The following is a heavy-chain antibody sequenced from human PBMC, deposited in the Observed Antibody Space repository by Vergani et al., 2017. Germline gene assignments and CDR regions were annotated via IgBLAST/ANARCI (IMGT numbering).Heavy chain of an antibody. V-gene: IGHV4-39*01. CDR1: GGSISSSSYY. J-gene: IGHJ5*01. CDR3: ATGDSGFES. D-gene: IGHD5-12*01. Sequence: QLQLQESGPGLVKPSQTLSLTCTVSGGSISSSSYYWGWIRQSPGKGLAWIGSIYYSGKTYYSPSLKSRVTISVDTLENQFSLKVSSVTAADTAVYYCATGDSGFESWGQGTLVTVSS. CDR2: IYYSGKT.